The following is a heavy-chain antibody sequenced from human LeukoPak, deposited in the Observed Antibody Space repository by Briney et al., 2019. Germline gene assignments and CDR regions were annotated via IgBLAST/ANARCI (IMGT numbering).Heavy chain of an antibody. D-gene: IGHD5-12*01. CDR2: IIPIFGTA. V-gene: IGHV1-69*01. CDR3: ARNFGYDVSLAFDYYYMDV. Sequence: SVKVSCKASGGAFSSYAISWVRQAPGQGLEWMGGIIPIFGTANYAQKFQGRVTITADESTSTAYMELSSLRSEDTAVYYCARNFGYDVSLAFDYYYMDVWGKGTTVTVSS. J-gene: IGHJ6*03. CDR1: GGAFSSYA.